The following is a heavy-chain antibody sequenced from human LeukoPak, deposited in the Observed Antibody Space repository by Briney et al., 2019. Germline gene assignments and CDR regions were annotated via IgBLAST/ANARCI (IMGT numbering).Heavy chain of an antibody. D-gene: IGHD6-13*01. Sequence: GGSLRLSCSVSGFTFSSEAMGWVRQLPGGGLEWVSTISPAGGITYYAESMKGRVTISRDNPKTTLHLQMNSLRVEDTATYYCTKVRSGSSSWALRVFDYWGQGALVTVSS. CDR1: GFTFSSEA. CDR2: ISPAGGIT. J-gene: IGHJ4*02. V-gene: IGHV3-23*01. CDR3: TKVRSGSSSWALRVFDY.